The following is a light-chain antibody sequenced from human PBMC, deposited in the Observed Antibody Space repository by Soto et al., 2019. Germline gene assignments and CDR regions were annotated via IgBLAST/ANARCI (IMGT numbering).Light chain of an antibody. CDR1: SSDVGGYNY. V-gene: IGLV2-11*01. J-gene: IGLJ2*01. CDR3: SSYTSTNHVV. CDR2: DVS. Sequence: QSVLTQPRSVSGSPGQSVTISCTGTSSDVGGYNYVSWYQQHPGKAPKLMIYDVSKRPSGVPDRFSGSKSGNTASLTISGLQAEDETDYYCSSYTSTNHVVFGGGTQLTVL.